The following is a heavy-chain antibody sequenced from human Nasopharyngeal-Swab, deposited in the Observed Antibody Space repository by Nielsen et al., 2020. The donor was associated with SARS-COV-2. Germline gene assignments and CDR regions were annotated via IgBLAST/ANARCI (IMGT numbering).Heavy chain of an antibody. CDR2: IKQDGSEK. J-gene: IGHJ6*02. V-gene: IGHV3-7*01. Sequence: GESLKISCAASGFTFSSYWMSWVRQAPGKGLEWVANIKQDGSEKYYVDSVKGRFTISRDNAKNSLYLQMNSLRAEDTAVYYCARARVGEGGRDYYYGMDVWGQGTTVTVPS. D-gene: IGHD1-26*01. CDR1: GFTFSSYW. CDR3: ARARVGEGGRDYYYGMDV.